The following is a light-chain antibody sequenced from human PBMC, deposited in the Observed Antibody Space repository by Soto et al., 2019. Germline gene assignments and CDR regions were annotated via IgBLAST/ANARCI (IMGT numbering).Light chain of an antibody. Sequence: DIQMTQSPSTLSGSVGDRVTITCRASQTISSWLAWYQQKPGKAPKLLIYKASTLKSGVPSRFSGSGSGTEFTLTISSLQPDDCAPYYWQHYNSYSEAVGQGTKVELK. CDR1: QTISSW. CDR3: QHYNSYSEA. V-gene: IGKV1-5*03. J-gene: IGKJ1*01. CDR2: KAS.